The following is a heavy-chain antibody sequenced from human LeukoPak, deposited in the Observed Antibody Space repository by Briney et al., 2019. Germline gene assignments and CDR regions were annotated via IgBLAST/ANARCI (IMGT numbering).Heavy chain of an antibody. CDR1: GFTFSQYW. V-gene: IGHV3-7*01. D-gene: IGHD3-22*01. J-gene: IGHJ3*01. CDR2: IKHDGSEKQDGSEK. Sequence: GGSLRLSCAASGFTFSQYWMSWVRQAPGKGLEWVANIKHDGSEKQDGSEKNYVDSVKGRFTILRDNAKNSLFLQMNTLRAEDAAVYYCVRDPYYDGPAYGAFNFWGQGTIVTVSS. CDR3: VRDPYYDGPAYGAFNF.